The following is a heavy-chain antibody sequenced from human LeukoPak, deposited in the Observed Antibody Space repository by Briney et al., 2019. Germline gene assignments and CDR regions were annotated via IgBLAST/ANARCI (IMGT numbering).Heavy chain of an antibody. D-gene: IGHD6-13*01. V-gene: IGHV1-18*01. J-gene: IGHJ5*02. Sequence: ASVKVSCKASGYTFTSYGISWVRQAPGQGLEWMGWIGAYNGNTNYAQKLQGRVTMTTDTSTSTAYMELRSLRSDDTAVCYCARDAARIAAAGIGWFDPWGQGTLVTVSS. CDR3: ARDAARIAAAGIGWFDP. CDR1: GYTFTSYG. CDR2: IGAYNGNT.